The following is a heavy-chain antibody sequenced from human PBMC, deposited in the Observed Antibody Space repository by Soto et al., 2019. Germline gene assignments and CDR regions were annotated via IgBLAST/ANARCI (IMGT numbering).Heavy chain of an antibody. CDR1: GFTFSSYG. CDR2: IWYDGSNK. Sequence: QVQLVESGGGVVQPGRSLRLSCAASGFTFSSYGMHWVRQAPGKGLEWVAVIWYDGSNKYYADSVKGRFTISRDNSKNTLYLQMNSLRAEDTAAYYCARDYGGNSLDYWGQGTLVTVSS. D-gene: IGHD4-17*01. CDR3: ARDYGGNSLDY. J-gene: IGHJ4*02. V-gene: IGHV3-33*01.